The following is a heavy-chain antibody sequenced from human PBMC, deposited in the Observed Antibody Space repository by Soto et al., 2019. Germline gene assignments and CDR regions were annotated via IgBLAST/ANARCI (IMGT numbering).Heavy chain of an antibody. CDR3: VSHIGVRTGTNLY. Sequence: WGSLRLSCAASGFTFRNYNMNWVRQAPAKGLEWGDSISYHGKNKHYADSVKGRFTISRDNPKKTRYLQMNSLRAEDTAVYYCVSHIGVRTGTNLYWGQGTLVTVSS. CDR2: ISYHGKNK. CDR1: GFTFRNYN. V-gene: IGHV3-30*03. D-gene: IGHD1-1*01. J-gene: IGHJ4*02.